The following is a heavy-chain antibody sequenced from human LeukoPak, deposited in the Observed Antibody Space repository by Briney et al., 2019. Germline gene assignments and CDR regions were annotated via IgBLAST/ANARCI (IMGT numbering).Heavy chain of an antibody. V-gene: IGHV3-23*01. CDR1: GFAFSSQA. CDR3: AKDARRTDGWYFFDH. J-gene: IGHJ4*02. Sequence: GGSLRLSCVASGFAFSSQAMGWVRQAPGKGLEWVSVISDSGSVTYYAGAVKGRFTISRDNSKNTLFLELNSVRAEDTAVYYCAKDARRTDGWYFFDHWGQGTLVTVSS. CDR2: ISDSGSVT. D-gene: IGHD6-19*01.